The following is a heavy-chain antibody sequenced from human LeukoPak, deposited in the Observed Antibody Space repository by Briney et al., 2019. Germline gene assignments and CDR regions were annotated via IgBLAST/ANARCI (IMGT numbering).Heavy chain of an antibody. D-gene: IGHD1-26*01. J-gene: IGHJ6*04. Sequence: GGSLRLSCAASGFTFSSYAMHWVRQAPGKGLEWVAVISYDGSNKYYADSVKGRFTISRDNSKNTLYLQMNSLRAEDTAVYYCEGTKGTRVGRNGMDVWGKGTTVTVSS. CDR2: ISYDGSNK. CDR1: GFTFSSYA. CDR3: EGTKGTRVGRNGMDV. V-gene: IGHV3-30*04.